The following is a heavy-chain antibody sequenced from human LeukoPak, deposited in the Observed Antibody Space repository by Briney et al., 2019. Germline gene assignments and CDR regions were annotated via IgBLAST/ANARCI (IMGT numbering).Heavy chain of an antibody. CDR3: AKDLPKYSSSWTFDY. V-gene: IGHV3-23*01. J-gene: IGHJ4*02. CDR2: ISGSGGST. CDR1: GFTFRTYA. D-gene: IGHD6-13*01. Sequence: QPGGSLRLSCAASGFTFRTYAMSWVRQAPGKGLEWVSAISGSGGSTYYADSVKGRFTISRDNSKNTLYLQMNSLRAEDTAVYYCAKDLPKYSSSWTFDYWGQGTLVTVSS.